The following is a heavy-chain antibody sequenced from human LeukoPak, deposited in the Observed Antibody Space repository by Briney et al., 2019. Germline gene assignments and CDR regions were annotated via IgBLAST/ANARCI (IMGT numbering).Heavy chain of an antibody. CDR3: VKDPWGVDH. J-gene: IGHJ5*02. D-gene: IGHD7-27*01. Sequence: GGSLRLSWLGSRFTFSSYVMHWIRQAPGKGLEYVSAINDNGKSIYYADSVKGRFTISRDNSKNTLYLQMSSLRPEDTAVYYCVKDPWGVDHWGQGTLVTVSS. CDR1: RFTFSSYV. V-gene: IGHV3-64D*06. CDR2: INDNGKSI.